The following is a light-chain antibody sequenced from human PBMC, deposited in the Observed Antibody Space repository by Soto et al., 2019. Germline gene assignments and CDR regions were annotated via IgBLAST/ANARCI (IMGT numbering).Light chain of an antibody. CDR3: QQYNSYPVG. CDR1: QSVANN. Sequence: EIVMTQSPAPLSVSPGERATLSCRASQSVANNLAWYQQKPGQAPRLLIYDASTRATGIPARFSGSGSGTEFTLTISSLQSEDFATYYCQQYNSYPVGFGQGTKVEIK. V-gene: IGKV3-15*01. J-gene: IGKJ1*01. CDR2: DAS.